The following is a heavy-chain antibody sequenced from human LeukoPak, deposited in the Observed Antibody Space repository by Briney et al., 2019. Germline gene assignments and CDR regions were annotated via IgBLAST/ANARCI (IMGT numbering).Heavy chain of an antibody. D-gene: IGHD3-10*01. J-gene: IGHJ4*02. CDR1: GGSISSYY. Sequence: SETLSLTCTVSGGSISSYYWSWIRQSPGKGLEWIGYIHYSGSTNYNPSLKSRVTISVDTSKNQFSLKLSSVTAADTAVYYCARLYELGELLYFDYWGQGTLVTVSS. CDR2: IHYSGST. V-gene: IGHV4-59*01. CDR3: ARLYELGELLYFDY.